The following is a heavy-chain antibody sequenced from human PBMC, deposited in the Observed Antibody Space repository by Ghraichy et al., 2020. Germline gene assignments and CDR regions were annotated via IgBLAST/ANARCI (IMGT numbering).Heavy chain of an antibody. V-gene: IGHV3-23*01. CDR3: AKPVPGGFGSGDI. CDR2: ICGSGGST. D-gene: IGHD3-3*01. Sequence: GGSLRLSCAASGFTFSNYAMSWVRQAPGKGLEWVSTICGSGGSTYYADSVKGRFTISRDNSKNTLYLQLNSLRAEDTAVYYCAKPVPGGFGSGDIWGQGTMVTFSS. CDR1: GFTFSNYA. J-gene: IGHJ3*02.